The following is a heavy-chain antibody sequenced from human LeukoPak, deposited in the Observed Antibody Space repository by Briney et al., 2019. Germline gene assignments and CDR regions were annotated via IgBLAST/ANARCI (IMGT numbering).Heavy chain of an antibody. D-gene: IGHD3-10*02. Sequence: GGSLRLSCAASGFTFSTYSMNWVRPAPGKGLDWISYISSTSTTIYYADSVKGRFTISRDNAKNSLYLQMNSLRAEDTAVYYCAELGITMIGGVWGKGTTVTISS. V-gene: IGHV3-48*04. CDR2: ISSTSTTI. CDR3: AELGITMIGGV. CDR1: GFTFSTYS. J-gene: IGHJ6*04.